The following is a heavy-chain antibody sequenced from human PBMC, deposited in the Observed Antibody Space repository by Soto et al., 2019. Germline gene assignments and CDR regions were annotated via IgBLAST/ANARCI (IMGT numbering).Heavy chain of an antibody. D-gene: IGHD3-10*01. CDR1: GGTFSSYA. CDR2: IIPIFGTA. Sequence: QVQLVQSGAEVKKPGSSVKVSCKASGGTFSSYAISWVRQAPGQGLEWMGGIIPIFGTANYAQKFQGRVTITADKSTSTASMELSGLRSEDTAVYYCARVGSGSYVSYGMDVWGQGTTVTVSS. CDR3: ARVGSGSYVSYGMDV. V-gene: IGHV1-69*06. J-gene: IGHJ6*02.